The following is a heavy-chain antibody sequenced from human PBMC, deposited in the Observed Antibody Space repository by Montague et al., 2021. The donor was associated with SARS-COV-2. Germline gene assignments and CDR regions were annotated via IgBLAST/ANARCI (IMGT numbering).Heavy chain of an antibody. CDR1: GFAFSNFA. CDR2: ISGSGGST. J-gene: IGHJ4*02. Sequence: SLRLSCAASGFAFSNFAMSWVRQAPGKGLEWVSAISGSGGSTYYADSVEGRFTISRDNSKIRLYLQINSLSAEDTAVFYCANHYSDGSGYPYWGQGTLVTVSS. V-gene: IGHV3-23*01. D-gene: IGHD3-22*01. CDR3: ANHYSDGSGYPY.